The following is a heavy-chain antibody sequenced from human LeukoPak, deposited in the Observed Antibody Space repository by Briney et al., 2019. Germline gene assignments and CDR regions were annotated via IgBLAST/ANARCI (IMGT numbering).Heavy chain of an antibody. V-gene: IGHV4-59*01. Sequence: PSETLSLTCTVSGGSISSYYWSWIRQPPGKGLEWIGYIYYSGSTNYNPSLKSRVTISVDTSKNQFSLKLSSATAADTAVYYCARNNDRLDAFDIWGQGTMVTVSS. CDR1: GGSISSYY. CDR2: IYYSGST. CDR3: ARNNDRLDAFDI. D-gene: IGHD1-1*01. J-gene: IGHJ3*02.